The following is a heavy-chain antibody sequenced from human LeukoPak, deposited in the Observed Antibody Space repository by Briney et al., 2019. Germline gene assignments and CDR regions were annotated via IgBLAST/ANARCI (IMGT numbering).Heavy chain of an antibody. CDR1: GGSISSGGYY. J-gene: IGHJ5*02. V-gene: IGHV4-31*03. CDR3: ARSSPPDSSGYYLAYNWFDP. D-gene: IGHD3-22*01. CDR2: IYYSGST. Sequence: SETLSLTCTVSGGSISSGGYYWSWIRQHPGKGLEWIGYIYYSGSTYYSPSLKSRVTISVDTSKTQFSLKLSSVTAADTAVYYCARSSPPDSSGYYLAYNWFDPWGQGTLVTVSS.